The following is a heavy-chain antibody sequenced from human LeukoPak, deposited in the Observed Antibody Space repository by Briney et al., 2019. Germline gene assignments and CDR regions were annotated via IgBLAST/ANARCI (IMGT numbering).Heavy chain of an antibody. Sequence: PSETLSLTCTVSGGSISSSSYYWGWIRQPPGKGLEWIGSIYYSGSTYYNPSLKSRVTISVDTSKNQFSLKLSSVTAADTAVYYCARGIVGVYYYYYYMDVWGKGTTVTVSS. CDR2: IYYSGST. V-gene: IGHV4-39*07. J-gene: IGHJ6*03. CDR1: GGSISSSSYY. CDR3: ARGIVGVYYYYYYMDV. D-gene: IGHD1-26*01.